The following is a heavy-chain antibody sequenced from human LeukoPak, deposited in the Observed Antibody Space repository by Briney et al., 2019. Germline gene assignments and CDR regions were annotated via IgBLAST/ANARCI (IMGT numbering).Heavy chain of an antibody. CDR1: GFTFSSYS. V-gene: IGHV3-48*02. CDR2: ITVSSSTI. CDR3: ARGRPSYFDY. Sequence: PGRSLRLSCAASGFTFSSYSMNSVRQAPRKRLEWVSYITVSSSTIYYADSVKGRFTISRDNAKNSLYLQMNSLRDEDTAVYYCARGRPSYFDYWGQGTLVTVSS. J-gene: IGHJ4*02.